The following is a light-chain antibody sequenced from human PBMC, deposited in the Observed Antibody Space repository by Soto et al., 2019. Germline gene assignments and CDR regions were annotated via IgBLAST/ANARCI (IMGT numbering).Light chain of an antibody. CDR2: LTS. V-gene: IGKV3-11*01. CDR3: HQRYNWPRVT. Sequence: EIVLTQSPATLSSFPGDRVTLSCRASQAVNTILGCYQHKPGQAPRLLIYLTSNRAAGIPARFSGSGSGTDFTLTISNVEPEDFAVYFCHQRYNWPRVTFGQGTRLEIK. J-gene: IGKJ5*01. CDR1: QAVNTI.